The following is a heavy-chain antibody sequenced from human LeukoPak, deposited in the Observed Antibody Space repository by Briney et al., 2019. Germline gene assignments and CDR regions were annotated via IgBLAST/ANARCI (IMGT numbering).Heavy chain of an antibody. J-gene: IGHJ4*02. D-gene: IGHD1-26*01. CDR2: ISGSGGGT. Sequence: GGSLRLSCAASGFTFNSYAMSWVRQTPEKGLEWVATISGSGGGTYYADSVKGRFTISRDDSKNTLYLQMNSLRAEDTAVYYCAKDLGRYRNNYFDYWGQGTLVTVSS. CDR3: AKDLGRYRNNYFDY. V-gene: IGHV3-23*01. CDR1: GFTFNSYA.